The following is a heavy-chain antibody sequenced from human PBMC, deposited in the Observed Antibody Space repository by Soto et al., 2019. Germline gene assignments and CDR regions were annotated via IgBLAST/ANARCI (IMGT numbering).Heavy chain of an antibody. J-gene: IGHJ6*02. CDR2: IIPIFGTA. CDR1: GGTFSSYA. D-gene: IGHD5-12*01. CDR3: ASDWGMATITRGNYYYYGMDV. V-gene: IGHV1-69*13. Sequence: SVKFSCKASGGTFSSYAISWVRQAPGQGLEWMGGIIPIFGTANYAQKFQGRVTITADESTSTAYMELSSLRSEDTAVYYCASDWGMATITRGNYYYYGMDVWGQGTTVTVSS.